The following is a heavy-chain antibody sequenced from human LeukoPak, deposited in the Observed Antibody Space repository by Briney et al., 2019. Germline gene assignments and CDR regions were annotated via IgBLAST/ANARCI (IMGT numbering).Heavy chain of an antibody. D-gene: IGHD4-11*01. Sequence: PSETLSLTCTVSGGPIFSRPLYWGWIRQPPGKGLEWIASVYYNGITYYNPSLKSRVTISVGTSKNQFALKVTSVTAADTAIYYCARLMTTVATWGQGTLVTVSS. CDR1: GGPIFSRPLY. CDR3: ARLMTTVAT. V-gene: IGHV4-39*01. CDR2: VYYNGIT. J-gene: IGHJ4*02.